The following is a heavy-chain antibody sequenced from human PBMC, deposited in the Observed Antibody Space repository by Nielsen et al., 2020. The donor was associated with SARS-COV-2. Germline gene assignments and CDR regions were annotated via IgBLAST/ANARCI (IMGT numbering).Heavy chain of an antibody. J-gene: IGHJ1*01. V-gene: IGHV1-24*01. CDR3: ARVQANDYRGSGSAEYFQH. CDR2: FDPEDGET. CDR1: GYTLTELS. Sequence: ASVKVSCKVSGYTLTELSMHWVRQAPGKGLEWMGGFDPEDGETIYAQKFQGRVTMTEDTSTDTAYMELSSLRSEDTAVYYCARVQANDYRGSGSAEYFQHWGQGTLVTVSS. D-gene: IGHD4-11*01.